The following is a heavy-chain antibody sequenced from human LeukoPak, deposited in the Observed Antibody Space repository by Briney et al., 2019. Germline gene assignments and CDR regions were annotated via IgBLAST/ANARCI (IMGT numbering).Heavy chain of an antibody. Sequence: SETLSLTCTVSGGSISSGSYYWSWIRQPAGKGLEWIGRIYTSGSTNYNPSLKSRVTISVDTSKNQFSLKLSSVTAADTAVYYCASYRTNGVRYWFDPWGQGTLVTVSS. CDR1: GGSISSGSYY. D-gene: IGHD2-8*01. V-gene: IGHV4-61*02. CDR2: IYTSGST. CDR3: ASYRTNGVRYWFDP. J-gene: IGHJ5*02.